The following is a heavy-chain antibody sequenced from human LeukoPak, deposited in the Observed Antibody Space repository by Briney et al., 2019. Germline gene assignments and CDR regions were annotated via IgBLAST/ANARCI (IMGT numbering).Heavy chain of an antibody. J-gene: IGHJ4*02. Sequence: GGSLRLSCAASGFTFSSYEMNWVRQAPGKGLEWVSYISSSGSTICYADSVKGRFTISRDNAKNSLYLQMNSLSAEDTAVYYCARAGYCTSISCYRALDYWGQGTLVTVSS. CDR2: ISSSGSTI. D-gene: IGHD2-2*02. CDR3: ARAGYCTSISCYRALDY. V-gene: IGHV3-48*03. CDR1: GFTFSSYE.